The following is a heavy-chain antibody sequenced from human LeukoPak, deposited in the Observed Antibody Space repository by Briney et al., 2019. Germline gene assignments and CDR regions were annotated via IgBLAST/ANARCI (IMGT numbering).Heavy chain of an antibody. CDR2: IHPSDVTT. Sequence: ASVKVFCKATGYIFNHYYIHWVRQPRGQGLEWMGIIHPSDVTTFYTQRFQGRLTMTRDMSTSTVYMELNSLRSGDTAMYYCARAGVIDLRAVYWGQGTLVTVSS. V-gene: IGHV1-46*02. D-gene: IGHD5/OR15-5a*01. J-gene: IGHJ1*01. CDR3: ARAGVIDLRAVY. CDR1: GYIFNHYY.